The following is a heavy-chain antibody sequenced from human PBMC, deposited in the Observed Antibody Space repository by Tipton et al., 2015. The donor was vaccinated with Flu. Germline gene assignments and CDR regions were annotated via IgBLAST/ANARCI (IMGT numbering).Heavy chain of an antibody. D-gene: IGHD3-16*02. V-gene: IGHV4-59*12. CDR3: ARSLGTYDYIWGSYRSYYFDY. Sequence: TLSLTCTVSGGSISSYYWSWIRQPPGKGLEWIGYIYYSGSTNYNPSLKSRVTISVDTSKNQFSLKLSSVTAADTAVYYCARSLGTYDYIWGSYRSYYFDYWGQGTLVTVSS. CDR2: IYYSGST. CDR1: GGSISSYY. J-gene: IGHJ4*02.